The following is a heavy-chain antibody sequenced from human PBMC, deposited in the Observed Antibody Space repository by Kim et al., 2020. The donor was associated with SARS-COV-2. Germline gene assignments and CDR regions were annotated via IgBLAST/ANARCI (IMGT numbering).Heavy chain of an antibody. D-gene: IGHD5-12*01. V-gene: IGHV1-69*13. CDR2: IIPIFGTA. J-gene: IGHJ6*02. CDR1: GGTFSSYA. CDR3: ASSFIRRFRGYSGYDYYYGMDV. Sequence: SVKVSCKASGGTFSSYAISWVRQAPGQGLEWMGGIIPIFGTANYAQKFQGRVTITADESTSTAYMELSSLRSEDTAVYYCASSFIRRFRGYSGYDYYYGMDVWGQGTTVTVSS.